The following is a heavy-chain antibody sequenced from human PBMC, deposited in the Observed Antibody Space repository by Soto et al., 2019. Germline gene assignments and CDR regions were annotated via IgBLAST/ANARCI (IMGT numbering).Heavy chain of an antibody. J-gene: IGHJ5*02. CDR3: ARIFSWFGEFTFDP. Sequence: SGPTLVNPTETLTLTCTVSGFSLSNARMGVSWIRQPPGKALEWLAHIFSNDEKSYSTSLKSRLTISKDTSKSQVVLTMTNMDPVDTATYYCARIFSWFGEFTFDPWGQGTLVTVSS. D-gene: IGHD3-10*01. CDR1: GFSLSNARMG. V-gene: IGHV2-26*01. CDR2: IFSNDEK.